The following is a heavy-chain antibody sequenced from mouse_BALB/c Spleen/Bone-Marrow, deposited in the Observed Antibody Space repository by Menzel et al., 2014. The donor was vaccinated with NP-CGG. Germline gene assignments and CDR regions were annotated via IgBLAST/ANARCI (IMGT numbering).Heavy chain of an antibody. J-gene: IGHJ3*01. V-gene: IGHV1S126*01. CDR3: ASPSDGNPFAY. D-gene: IGHD2-1*01. CDR1: GYSFTSYW. Sequence: QVQLKESGPQLVRPGASVKISCKASGYSFTSYWMHWVKQRPGQGLEWIGMIDPSDSGTRLNQKFKDKATLTVDKSSSTAYMQLSSPTSEDSAVYYCASPSDGNPFAYWGQGTLVTVSA. CDR2: IDPSDSGT.